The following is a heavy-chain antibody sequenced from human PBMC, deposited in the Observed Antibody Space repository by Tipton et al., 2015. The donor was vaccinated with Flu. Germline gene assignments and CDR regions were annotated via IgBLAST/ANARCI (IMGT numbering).Heavy chain of an antibody. J-gene: IGHJ4*02. CDR3: ARGAGSSYFYYLDF. Sequence: SLRLSCAASGFDFDNYAMHWVRQTPGKGLEWVSGINSNSGNIAYADSVRGRFTISRDNANNSLFLQMNSLRDDDTAFYYCARGAGSSYFYYLDFWGQGTPVTASS. CDR2: INSNSGNI. V-gene: IGHV3-9*01. D-gene: IGHD6-13*01. CDR1: GFDFDNYA.